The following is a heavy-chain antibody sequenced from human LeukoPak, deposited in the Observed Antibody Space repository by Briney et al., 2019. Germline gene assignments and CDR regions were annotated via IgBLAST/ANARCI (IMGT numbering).Heavy chain of an antibody. Sequence: GGSLRLSCAASGFTFSSYAMSWVRQAPGKGLEWVSAISGSGGSTYYADSVKGRFTISSDNAKNSLYLQMNSLRAEDTAVYYCARDCSSTSCYRGGFDPWGQGTLVTASS. CDR1: GFTFSSYA. CDR2: ISGSGGST. V-gene: IGHV3-23*01. D-gene: IGHD2-2*01. J-gene: IGHJ5*02. CDR3: ARDCSSTSCYRGGFDP.